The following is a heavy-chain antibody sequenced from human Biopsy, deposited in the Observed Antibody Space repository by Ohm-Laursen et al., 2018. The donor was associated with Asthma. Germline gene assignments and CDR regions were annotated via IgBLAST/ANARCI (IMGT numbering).Heavy chain of an antibody. CDR1: GYIFTSHA. V-gene: IGHV7-4-1*02. CDR3: ARGLLGMDV. CDR2: INTNTGNP. Sequence: ASVKVSCKASGYIFTSHAMNWVRQAPGQGLEWMGRINTNTGNPTYAQGFTGRFVFSLDTSVSTAYLQISSLKADDTAVYYCARGLLGMDVWGQGTTVTASS. J-gene: IGHJ6*02. D-gene: IGHD2-15*01.